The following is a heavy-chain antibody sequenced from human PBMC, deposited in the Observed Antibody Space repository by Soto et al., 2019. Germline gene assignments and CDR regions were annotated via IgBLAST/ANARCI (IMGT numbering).Heavy chain of an antibody. D-gene: IGHD3-3*01. Sequence: SETLSLTCAVYGGSFSGYYWSWIRQPPGKGLEWIGEINHSGSTNYNPSHKSRVTISVDTSKNQFSLKLSSVTAADTAVYYCARARVIPNCGVVIPKPNWLDPWGQGTLVTVSS. J-gene: IGHJ5*02. CDR2: INHSGST. CDR1: GGSFSGYY. V-gene: IGHV4-34*01. CDR3: ARARVIPNCGVVIPKPNWLDP.